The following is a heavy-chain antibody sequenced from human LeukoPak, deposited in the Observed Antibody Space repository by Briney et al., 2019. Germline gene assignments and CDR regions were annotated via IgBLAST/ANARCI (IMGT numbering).Heavy chain of an antibody. V-gene: IGHV3-23*01. CDR3: AKWGDYDVLTGYYVSDY. D-gene: IGHD3-9*01. Sequence: GASLRLSCAASGFTFSNYAMSWVRQAPGKALEWVSAITGSCGSTYYADSVKARFTISRDNSKNKLYLQMNSMRAEDTAVYYCAKWGDYDVLTGYYVSDYWGQGTLVTVSS. CDR2: ITGSCGST. J-gene: IGHJ4*02. CDR1: GFTFSNYA.